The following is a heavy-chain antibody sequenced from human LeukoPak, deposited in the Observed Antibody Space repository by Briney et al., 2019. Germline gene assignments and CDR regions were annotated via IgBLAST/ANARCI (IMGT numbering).Heavy chain of an antibody. J-gene: IGHJ4*02. D-gene: IGHD2-15*01. Sequence: GRSLRLSCGASGFTFDDYGMHWVRQAPGKGLEWVSGISWNSGSIGYADSVKGRFTIPRDNAKNSLYLQMNSLRAEDMALYYCVVGFRNWGQGTLVTVSS. CDR2: ISWNSGSI. V-gene: IGHV3-9*03. CDR1: GFTFDDYG. CDR3: VVGFRN.